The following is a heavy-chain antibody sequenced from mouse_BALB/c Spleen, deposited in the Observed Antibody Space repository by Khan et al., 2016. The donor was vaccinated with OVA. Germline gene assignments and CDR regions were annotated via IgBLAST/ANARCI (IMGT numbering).Heavy chain of an antibody. J-gene: IGHJ3*01. CDR1: GYTFTSYT. CDR3: TREGPYDGNYGALFAY. Sequence: QVQLQQSGAELARPGASVKMSCKASGYTFTSYTMHWVKQRPGQGLEWIGYINPSNDYTNYNQKFKDKATLTADKSSSTAYMQLSSLTSEDSAVYYCTREGPYDGNYGALFAYWGQGTLVTVSA. CDR2: INPSNDYT. V-gene: IGHV1-4*01. D-gene: IGHD2-10*01.